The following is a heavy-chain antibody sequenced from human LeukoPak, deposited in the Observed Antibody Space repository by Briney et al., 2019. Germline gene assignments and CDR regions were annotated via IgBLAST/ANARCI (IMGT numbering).Heavy chain of an antibody. CDR2: ISYDGSNK. D-gene: IGHD2-15*01. V-gene: IGHV3-30-3*01. Sequence: GASLRLSSAASGFTFTSYAMHWVRPVPGKGRGRVAVISYDGSNKYYAGYVKGRFTISRDNSKNTLYLQMNSLRAEDTAVYYCARGRCSGGSCYSDYYYGMDVWGQGTTVTVAS. J-gene: IGHJ6*02. CDR3: ARGRCSGGSCYSDYYYGMDV. CDR1: GFTFTSYA.